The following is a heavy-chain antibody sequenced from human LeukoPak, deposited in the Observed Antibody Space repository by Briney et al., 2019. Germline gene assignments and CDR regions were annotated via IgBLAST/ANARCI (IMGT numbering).Heavy chain of an antibody. CDR1: GYTFTSYW. Sequence: GESLKISCKGSGYTFTSYWIGWVRQMPGKGLEWMGIIYPRDSDIKYSPSFQGQVTISADKSISTAYLQWSSLKASDTAMYYCARLVGSLAPFDYWGQGTLVTVSS. V-gene: IGHV5-51*01. J-gene: IGHJ4*02. CDR3: ARLVGSLAPFDY. D-gene: IGHD1-26*01. CDR2: IYPRDSDI.